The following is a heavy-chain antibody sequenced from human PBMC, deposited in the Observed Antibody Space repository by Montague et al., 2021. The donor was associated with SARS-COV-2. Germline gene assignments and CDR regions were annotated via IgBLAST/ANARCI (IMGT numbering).Heavy chain of an antibody. Sequence: SETQSLTCTVSGGSISNYFWNWVRQAPGKGLEWIAYISHSGTTNYNPSLRRRVTISIDRSNNQFSLKLNSVTAADTAVYYCARDVRPWDYGMDVWGQGTKVTVSS. V-gene: IGHV4-59*01. D-gene: IGHD2/OR15-2a*01. CDR2: ISHSGTT. CDR3: ARDVRPWDYGMDV. J-gene: IGHJ6*02. CDR1: GGSISNYF.